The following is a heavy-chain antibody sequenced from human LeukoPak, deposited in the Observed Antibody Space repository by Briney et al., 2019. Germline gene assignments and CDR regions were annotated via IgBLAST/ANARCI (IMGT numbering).Heavy chain of an antibody. J-gene: IGHJ4*02. V-gene: IGHV3-30*18. CDR1: GFTFSSYW. CDR2: ISYDGSNK. CDR3: AKDWYYYDSSGYYSSYFDY. Sequence: GGSLRLSCAASGFTFSSYWMNWVRQAPGKGLVWVAVISYDGSNKYYADSVKGRFTISRDNSKNTLYLQMNSLRAEDTAVYYCAKDWYYYDSSGYYSSYFDYWGQGTLVTVSS. D-gene: IGHD3-22*01.